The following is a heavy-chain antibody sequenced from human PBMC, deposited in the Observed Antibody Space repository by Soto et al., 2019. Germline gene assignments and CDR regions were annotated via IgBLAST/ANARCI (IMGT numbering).Heavy chain of an antibody. J-gene: IGHJ6*03. V-gene: IGHV3-23*01. CDR3: ARDAEHRGYCSSTSCLGYYYYYMDV. CDR1: GFTFSSYA. CDR2: IGGSGGST. D-gene: IGHD2-2*01. Sequence: PGGSLRLSCAASGFTFSSYAMSWVRQAPGKGLEWVSAIGGSGGSTYYADSVKGRFTISRDNSKNTLYLQMNSLTAEDTAVYYCARDAEHRGYCSSTSCLGYYYYYMDVWGKGTTVTVSS.